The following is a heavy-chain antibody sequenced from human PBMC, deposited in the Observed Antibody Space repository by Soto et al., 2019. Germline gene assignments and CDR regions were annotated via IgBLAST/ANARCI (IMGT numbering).Heavy chain of an antibody. J-gene: IGHJ3*02. CDR3: ARSGTVVVTGGAFDI. D-gene: IGHD3-22*01. V-gene: IGHV3-33*01. CDR2: IWYDGSNK. Sequence: GGSLRLSCAASGFTFSSYGMHWVRQAPGKGLEWVAVIWYDGSNKYYADSVKGRFTISRDNSKNTLYLQMNSLRAEDTAVYYCARSGTVVVTGGAFDIWGQGTMVTVSS. CDR1: GFTFSSYG.